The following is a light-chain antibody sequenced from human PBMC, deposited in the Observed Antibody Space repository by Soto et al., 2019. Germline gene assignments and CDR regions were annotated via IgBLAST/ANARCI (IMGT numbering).Light chain of an antibody. Sequence: DIQLTQSPSFLSASVGDRVTITCRASQGIRSYLAWYQQKAGKAPKLLIYSASNLKSGVPSRFSGSGSGTEFTLTISSLQPEDFATYYCQQYNYYFGGGTKVEIK. CDR2: SAS. V-gene: IGKV1-9*01. CDR1: QGIRSY. CDR3: QQYNYY. J-gene: IGKJ4*01.